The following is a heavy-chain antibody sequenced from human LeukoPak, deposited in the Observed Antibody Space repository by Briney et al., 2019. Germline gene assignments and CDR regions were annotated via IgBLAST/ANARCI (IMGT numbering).Heavy chain of an antibody. V-gene: IGHV3-30-3*01. D-gene: IGHD3-10*01. CDR3: ASRTNSGPPF. J-gene: IGHJ1*01. Sequence: GGSLRLSCAASGFTFSDCAVHWVRQAPAKGVEWVALISYDGSNKYYADSVKGRFTISRDNSKNTMSLQMNSLRREDTAVYYCASRTNSGPPFWGQGTLVTVSS. CDR1: GFTFSDCA. CDR2: ISYDGSNK.